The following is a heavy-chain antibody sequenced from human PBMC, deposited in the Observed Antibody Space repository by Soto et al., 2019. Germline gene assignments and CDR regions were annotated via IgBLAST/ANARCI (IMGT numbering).Heavy chain of an antibody. V-gene: IGHV1-24*01. J-gene: IGHJ4*02. CDR3: ARRPLVRGIIPYYFDS. CDR1: GYTLTELS. Sequence: GASVKVSCKVSGYTLTELSMHWVRQAPGKGLEWMGGFDPEDGETIYAQKFQGRVTISVDTSKNQFSLNLSSVTAADTAVYFCARRPLVRGIIPYYFDSWGQGTLVTVSS. D-gene: IGHD3-10*01. CDR2: FDPEDGET.